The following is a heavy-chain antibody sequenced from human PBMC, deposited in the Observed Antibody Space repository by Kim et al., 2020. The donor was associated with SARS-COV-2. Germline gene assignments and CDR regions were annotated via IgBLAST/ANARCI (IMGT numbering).Heavy chain of an antibody. J-gene: IGHJ6*04. CDR3: ARGMFRNGLDV. Sequence: GGSLRLSCAASGFSSSSYGLNWVRQPPGKGLELVYRINSDGSMTHYAASVKGRFTMARDSAENTLYLQMNSLSAEDTAVYYCARGMFRNGLDVWVYGTTVSVSS. CDR2: INSDGSMT. D-gene: IGHD3-10*02. CDR1: GFSSSSYG. V-gene: IGHV3-74*01.